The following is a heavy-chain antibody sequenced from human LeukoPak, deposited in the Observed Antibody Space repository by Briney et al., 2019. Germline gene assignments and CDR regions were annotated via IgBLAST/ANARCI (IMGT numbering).Heavy chain of an antibody. CDR2: IYSGGST. CDR1: GFTVSSNY. D-gene: IGHD3-10*01. V-gene: IGHV3-66*02. J-gene: IGHJ4*02. CDR3: AREGGFGVYAYSDY. Sequence: GGSLRLSCAASGFTVSSNYMSWVRQAPGKGLEWVSVIYSGGSTYYADSVKGRFTISRDNSKNTLYLQMNSLRAEDTAVYYCAREGGFGVYAYSDYWGQGTLVTVSS.